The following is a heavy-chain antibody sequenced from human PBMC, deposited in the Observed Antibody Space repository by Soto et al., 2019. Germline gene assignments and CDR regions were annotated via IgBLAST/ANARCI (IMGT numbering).Heavy chain of an antibody. Sequence: PSETLSLTCAVYGGSFSGYYWSWIRQPPGKGLEWIGEINHSGSTNYNPSLKSRVTISLDTSTNQFSLKLTSVTAADTAVYYCARDIRGYSRAFDYWGQGALVTVSS. D-gene: IGHD5-18*01. V-gene: IGHV4-34*01. J-gene: IGHJ4*02. CDR3: ARDIRGYSRAFDY. CDR2: INHSGST. CDR1: GGSFSGYY.